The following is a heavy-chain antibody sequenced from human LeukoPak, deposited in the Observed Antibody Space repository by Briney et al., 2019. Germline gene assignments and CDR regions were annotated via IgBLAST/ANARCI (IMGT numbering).Heavy chain of an antibody. D-gene: IGHD3-10*01. CDR3: ARDMGRYYGMDV. CDR2: IIPIFGTA. Sequence: GASAKVSCKASGGTFSSYAISWVRQAPGQGLEWMGGIIPIFGTANYAQKFQGRVTITADESTSTAYMELSSLRSEDTAVYYCARDMGRYYGMDVWGQGTTVTVSS. V-gene: IGHV1-69*13. J-gene: IGHJ6*02. CDR1: GGTFSSYA.